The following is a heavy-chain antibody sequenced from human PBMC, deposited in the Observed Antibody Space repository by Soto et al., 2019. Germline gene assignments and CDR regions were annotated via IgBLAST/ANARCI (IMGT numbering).Heavy chain of an antibody. V-gene: IGHV4-59*01. CDR1: GGSISSYY. D-gene: IGHD6-19*01. CDR2: IYYSGST. J-gene: IGHJ6*02. CDR3: ARDRRSSGWYIYGMDV. Sequence: PSETLSLTCTVSGGSISSYYWSWIRQPPGNGLEWIGYIYYSGSTNYNPSLKSRVTISVDTSKNQFSLKLSSVTAADTAVYSCARDRRSSGWYIYGMDVWGQGTTVTVSS.